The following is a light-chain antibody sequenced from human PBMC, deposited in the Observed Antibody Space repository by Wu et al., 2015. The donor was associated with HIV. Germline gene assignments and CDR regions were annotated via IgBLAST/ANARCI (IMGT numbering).Light chain of an antibody. CDR2: KAS. CDR3: QQYDSYSYS. V-gene: IGKV1-5*03. J-gene: IGKJ2*03. CDR1: QSISRS. Sequence: DIQMTQSPSTLSASVGDRVTIICRASQSISRSLAWYQQKPGKVPKLLIYKASTLQRGVPLRFSGSGSGTEFTLTISSLQPDDFATYYCQQYDSYSYSFGQGTNLRS.